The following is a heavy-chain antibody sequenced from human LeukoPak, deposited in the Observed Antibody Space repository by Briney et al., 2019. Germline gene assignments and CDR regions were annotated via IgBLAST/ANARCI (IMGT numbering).Heavy chain of an antibody. CDR1: GFTFRSHA. D-gene: IGHD2-21*01. CDR3: AKDFRIGYSAHFDY. V-gene: IGHV3-23*01. Sequence: SGGSLRLSCVGSGFTFRSHAMSWVRQAPEKGLEFVSGIYENGGTTYYADSVMGRFSISRDNSKNTLYLQMDSLRGEDTAVYYCAKDFRIGYSAHFDYWGQGALVTVSS. J-gene: IGHJ4*02. CDR2: IYENGGTT.